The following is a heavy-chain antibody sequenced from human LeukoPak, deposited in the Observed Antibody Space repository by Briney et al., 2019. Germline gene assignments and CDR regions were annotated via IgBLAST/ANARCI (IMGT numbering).Heavy chain of an antibody. D-gene: IGHD3-22*01. J-gene: IGHJ2*01. V-gene: IGHV4-38-2*02. CDR2: FFHSGST. Sequence: SETLSLTCTVSGYPISSGYYWGWIRLPPGKGLEWIGSFFHSGSTYYNPSLKSRVTISVDTSKSQFSLELTSVTAADTAVYYCARSVDSSGYYVFDLWGRGTLVTVSS. CDR1: GYPISSGYY. CDR3: ARSVDSSGYYVFDL.